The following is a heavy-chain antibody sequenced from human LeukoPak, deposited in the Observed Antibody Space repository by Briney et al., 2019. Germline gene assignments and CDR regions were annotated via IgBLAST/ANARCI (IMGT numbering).Heavy chain of an antibody. V-gene: IGHV4-31*03. CDR2: IYYSGST. D-gene: IGHD3-22*01. J-gene: IGHJ4*02. CDR1: GGSISSGGYY. Sequence: SQTLSLTCTVSGGSISSGGYYWSWIRQHPGKGLEWIGYIYYSGSTYYNPSLKSRVTISVDTSKNQFSPKLSSVTAADTAVYYCARDYYDSSGVGYGFDYWGQGTLVTVSS. CDR3: ARDYYDSSGVGYGFDY.